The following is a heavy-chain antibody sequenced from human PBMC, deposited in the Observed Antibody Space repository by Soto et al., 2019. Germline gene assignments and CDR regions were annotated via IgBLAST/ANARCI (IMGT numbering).Heavy chain of an antibody. J-gene: IGHJ2*01. CDR3: AKAPITIFGVVNFYGYFEL. CDR1: GFTFSSYA. D-gene: IGHD3-3*01. V-gene: IGHV3-23*01. Sequence: EVQLLESGGGLVQPGGSLRLSCAASGFTFSSYAMSWVRQAPGKGLEWVSAISGSGGSTYYADSVKGRFTISRDNSKNTLYLQMNILRAEDTAVYYCAKAPITIFGVVNFYGYFELWGRGTLVTVSS. CDR2: ISGSGGST.